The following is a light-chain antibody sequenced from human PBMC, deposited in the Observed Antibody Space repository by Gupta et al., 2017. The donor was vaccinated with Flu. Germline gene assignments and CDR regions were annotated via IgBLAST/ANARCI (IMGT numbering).Light chain of an antibody. V-gene: IGKV3-15*01. J-gene: IGKJ2*01. Sequence: EIVMTQSPATLSVSPGERATLSCRASQSVTSILAWYQQKPGQAPRLLIYGASSRATGIPARFSGTGSGTEFTLTISSLQSEDFAVYYCQQYNAWPPAYTFGQGTKLEIK. CDR3: QQYNAWPPAYT. CDR1: QSVTSI. CDR2: GAS.